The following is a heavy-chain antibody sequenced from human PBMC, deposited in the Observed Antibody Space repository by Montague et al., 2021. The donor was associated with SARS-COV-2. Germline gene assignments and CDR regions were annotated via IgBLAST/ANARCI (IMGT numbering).Heavy chain of an antibody. CDR3: ARRYEFYRAEDFDV. D-gene: IGHD3-3*01. CDR1: GFSLNTDGVG. Sequence: VKPTQTLTLTCVFSGFSLNTDGVGVAWIRRPPGKALEWLALIYWDGDQRYSPSLKTRLTITKDTSKNRVVLTMTNLDPVDTATYYCARRYEFYRAEDFDVWGQGTMLTVSS. J-gene: IGHJ3*01. V-gene: IGHV2-5*02. CDR2: IYWDGDQ.